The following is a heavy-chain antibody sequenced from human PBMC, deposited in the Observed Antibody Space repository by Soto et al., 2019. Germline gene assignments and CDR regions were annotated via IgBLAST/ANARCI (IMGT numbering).Heavy chain of an antibody. CDR3: ARVSGSYYYGMDV. V-gene: IGHV4-4*02. J-gene: IGHJ6*02. CDR2: IYHSGST. CDR1: GGSISSSNW. D-gene: IGHD3-10*01. Sequence: SETLSVTCAVSGGSISSSNWRSRVRQPPGKGLEWIGEIYHSGSTNYNPSLKRRVTISVDKSKNQFSLKLSSVTAADTAVYYCARVSGSYYYGMDVWGQGTTVTVSS.